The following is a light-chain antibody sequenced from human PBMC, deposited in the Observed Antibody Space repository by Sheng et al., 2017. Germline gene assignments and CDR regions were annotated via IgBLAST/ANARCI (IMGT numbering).Light chain of an antibody. V-gene: IGKV1-6*01. CDR1: QGIRND. CDR3: QQYYSFPRT. Sequence: AIQMTQSPSSLSASVGDRVTITCRASQGIRNDLAWYQQKPGKAPELLIYAASTLQSGVPSRFSGSGSGTDFTLTISCLQSEDFATYYCQQYYSFPRTFGPRDRKWISN. CDR2: AAS. J-gene: IGKJ3*01.